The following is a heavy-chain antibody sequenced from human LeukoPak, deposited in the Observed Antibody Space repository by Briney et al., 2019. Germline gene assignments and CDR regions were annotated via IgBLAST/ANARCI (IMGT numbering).Heavy chain of an antibody. CDR3: ARAVGGTMIVVVTPLLDYYYMDV. J-gene: IGHJ6*03. CDR1: GYTFTNYD. V-gene: IGHV1-8*03. Sequence: ASVTVSCKASGYTFTNYDINWVRQATGQGLEWMGWMNPNSGNTGYGHKFQGRVTITGNTAISTAYMELSSLRSGDAAVYYCARAVGGTMIVVVTPLLDYYYMDVWGKGTTVTVSS. D-gene: IGHD3-22*01. CDR2: MNPNSGNT.